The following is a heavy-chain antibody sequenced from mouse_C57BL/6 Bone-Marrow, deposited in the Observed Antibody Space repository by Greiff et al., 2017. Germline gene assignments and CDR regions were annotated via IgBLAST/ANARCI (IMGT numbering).Heavy chain of an antibody. V-gene: IGHV1-26*01. J-gene: IGHJ3*01. CDR1: GYTFTDYY. D-gene: IGHD1-1*01. CDR2: INPNNGGT. CDR3: ARAITTVVAPGAY. Sequence: VQLQQSGPELVKPGASVKISCKASGYTFTDYYMNWVKQSHGKSLEWIGDINPNNGGTSYNQKFKGKATLTVDKSSSTAYMELRSLTSEDSAVYYCARAITTVVAPGAYWGQGTLVTVSA.